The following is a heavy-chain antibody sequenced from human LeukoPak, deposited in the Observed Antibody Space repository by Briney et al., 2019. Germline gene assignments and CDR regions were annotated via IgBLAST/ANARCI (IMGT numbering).Heavy chain of an antibody. J-gene: IGHJ4*02. D-gene: IGHD3-9*01. Sequence: SETLSLTCAVHGGSFNGYYWSWIRQPPGKGLEWIGEINDSRSTKYNPSLKSRVTISVDTSKNQFSLKLNSVTAADTAVNYCARGPPVVYDVLTGYYRFDYWGQGTLVTVSS. CDR3: ARGPPVVYDVLTGYYRFDY. CDR1: GGSFNGYY. CDR2: INDSRST. V-gene: IGHV4-34*01.